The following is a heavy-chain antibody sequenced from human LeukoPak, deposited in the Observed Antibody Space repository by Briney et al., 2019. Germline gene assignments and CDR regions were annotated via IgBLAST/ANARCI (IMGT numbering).Heavy chain of an antibody. CDR2: IYYSGST. V-gene: IGHV4-30-4*08. CDR1: GGSISSGDYY. CDR3: ARDTPGGYDILTGSYYYYYMDV. D-gene: IGHD3-9*01. J-gene: IGHJ6*03. Sequence: PSETLSLTCTVSGGSISSGDYYWSWIRQPPGKGLEWIGYIYYSGSTYYNPSLKSRVTISVDTSKNQFSLKLSSVTAADTAVYYCARDTPGGYDILTGSYYYYYMDVSGKGTTVTVSS.